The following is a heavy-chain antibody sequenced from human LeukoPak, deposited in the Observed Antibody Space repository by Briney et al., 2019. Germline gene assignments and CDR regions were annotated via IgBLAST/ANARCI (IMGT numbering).Heavy chain of an antibody. Sequence: SETLSLTCTVSGGSLSSYYWSWIRQPPGKGLEWIGYIYYSWSTNYNPSLKSRVTISVDTSKNQFSLKLSSVTAADTAVYYCARGVIVGAPGYYFDYWGQGTLVTVSS. CDR3: ARGVIVGAPGYYFDY. D-gene: IGHD1-26*01. CDR2: IYYSWST. CDR1: GGSLSSYY. V-gene: IGHV4-59*08. J-gene: IGHJ4*02.